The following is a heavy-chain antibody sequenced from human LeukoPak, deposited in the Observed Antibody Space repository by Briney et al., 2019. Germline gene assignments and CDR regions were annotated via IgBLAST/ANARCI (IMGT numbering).Heavy chain of an antibody. J-gene: IGHJ4*02. CDR2: IYYSGST. V-gene: IGHV4-61*02. CDR3: ARGITMVRGVIPRYFDY. Sequence: SQTLSLTCTVSGGSISSGSYYWSWIRQPAGKGLEWIGRIYYSGSTNYNPSLKSRVTISVDTSKNQFSLKLSSVTAADTAVYYCARGITMVRGVIPRYFDYWGQGTLVTVSS. CDR1: GGSISSGSYY. D-gene: IGHD3-10*01.